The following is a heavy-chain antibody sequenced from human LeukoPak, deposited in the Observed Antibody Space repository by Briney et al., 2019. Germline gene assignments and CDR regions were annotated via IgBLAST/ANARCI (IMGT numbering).Heavy chain of an antibody. V-gene: IGHV4-59*12. CDR1: GGSISSYC. Sequence: PSETLSLTCTVSGGSISSYCWSWIRQPPGKGLEWIGYIYYSGTTNYNPSLKSRVTISVDTSKNQFSLKLTSVTAADTAVYYCARALNPLPGTYYFDYWGQGTLVTVSS. D-gene: IGHD2-15*01. CDR3: ARALNPLPGTYYFDY. J-gene: IGHJ4*02. CDR2: IYYSGTT.